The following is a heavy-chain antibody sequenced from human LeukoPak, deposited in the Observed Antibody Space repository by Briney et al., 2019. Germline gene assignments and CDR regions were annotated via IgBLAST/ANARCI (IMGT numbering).Heavy chain of an antibody. J-gene: IGHJ4*02. CDR1: GFTFSSYA. V-gene: IGHV3-23*01. Sequence: GRSLRLSCAASGFTFSSYAMSWVRQAPGKGLEWVSAISGSGGSTYYADSVKGRFTISRDNSKNTLYLQMNSLRAEDTAVYYCAKDPERVTVTTGFDYWGQGTLLTVSS. CDR3: AKDPERVTVTTGFDY. CDR2: ISGSGGST. D-gene: IGHD4-17*01.